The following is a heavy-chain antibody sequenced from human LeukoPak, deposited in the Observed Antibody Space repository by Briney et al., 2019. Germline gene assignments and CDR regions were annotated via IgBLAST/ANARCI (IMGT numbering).Heavy chain of an antibody. V-gene: IGHV3-66*01. D-gene: IGHD3-22*01. CDR3: ARDQRQDGYYYALKN. CDR1: GFIVSSNY. CDR2: IYSGGST. J-gene: IGHJ4*02. Sequence: GGSLRLSCAASGFIVSSNYMSWVRQAPGKGLEWVSVIYSGGSTYYADSVKGRFTISRDNSKNTLYLQMNSLRAEDTAVYYCARDQRQDGYYYALKNWGQGTLVTVSS.